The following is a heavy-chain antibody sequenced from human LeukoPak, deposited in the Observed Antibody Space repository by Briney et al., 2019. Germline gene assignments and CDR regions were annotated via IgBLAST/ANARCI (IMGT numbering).Heavy chain of an antibody. CDR1: GYTFTSYY. CDR3: ARSKWGRFPCGGDCYSDY. J-gene: IGHJ4*02. Sequence: ASVKVSCKASGYTFTSYYMHWVRQAPGQGLEWMGIINPSGGSTSYARKFQGRVTMTRDTSTSTVYMELSSLRSEDTAVYYCARSKWGRFPCGGDCYSDYWGQGTMVTVSS. CDR2: INPSGGST. V-gene: IGHV1-46*01. D-gene: IGHD2-21*02.